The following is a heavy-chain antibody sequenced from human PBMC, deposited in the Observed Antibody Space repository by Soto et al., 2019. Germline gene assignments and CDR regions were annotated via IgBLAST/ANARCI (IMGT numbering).Heavy chain of an antibody. J-gene: IGHJ6*02. D-gene: IGHD6-13*01. Sequence: SVKVSCKASGGTFSSYAISWVRQAPGQGLEWMGGIIPIFGTANYAQKFQGRVTITADESTSTAYMELSSLRSEDTAVYYCARAWGYSSSWYTFRYGMDVWGQGTKVTVYS. CDR3: ARAWGYSSSWYTFRYGMDV. CDR1: GGTFSSYA. V-gene: IGHV1-69*13. CDR2: IIPIFGTA.